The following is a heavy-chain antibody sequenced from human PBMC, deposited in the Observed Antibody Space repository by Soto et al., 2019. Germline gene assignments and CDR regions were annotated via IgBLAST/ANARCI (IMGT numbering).Heavy chain of an antibody. V-gene: IGHV1-2*04. Sequence: ASVKVSCKASGYTFTGYYMHWVRQAPGQGLEWMGWINPNSGGTNYAQKFQGWVTMTRDTSISTAYMELSRLRSDDTAVYYCARVYDSSDYYFDYWGQGTLVTVS. CDR2: INPNSGGT. CDR3: ARVYDSSDYYFDY. D-gene: IGHD3-22*01. J-gene: IGHJ4*02. CDR1: GYTFTGYY.